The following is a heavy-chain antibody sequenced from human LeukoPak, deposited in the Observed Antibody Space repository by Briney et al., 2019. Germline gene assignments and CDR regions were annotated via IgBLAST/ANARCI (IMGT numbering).Heavy chain of an antibody. CDR1: GASISRYY. D-gene: IGHD3-22*01. Sequence: SETLSLTCTVSGASISRYYWSWIRQSAGKGLEWIGRIYNGGDTNYNPSLKSRVTISVDTSKNQFSLKLSSVTAADTAVYYCARHRTASSGYHDAFDIWGQGTMVTVSS. CDR3: ARHRTASSGYHDAFDI. J-gene: IGHJ3*02. CDR2: IYNGGDT. V-gene: IGHV4-4*07.